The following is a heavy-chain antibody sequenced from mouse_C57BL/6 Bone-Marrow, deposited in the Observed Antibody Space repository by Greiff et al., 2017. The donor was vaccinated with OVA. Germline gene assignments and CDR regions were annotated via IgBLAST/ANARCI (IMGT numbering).Heavy chain of an antibody. J-gene: IGHJ4*01. D-gene: IGHD1-1*01. CDR1: GYSFTSYW. CDR2: IYPGNSDT. CDR3: TRRVTTVGYYAMDY. V-gene: IGHV1-5*01. Sequence: VQLQQSGTVLARPGASVKTSCKTSGYSFTSYWMHWVKQRPGQGLEWIGAIYPGNSDTSYNQKFKGKAKLTAVTSASTAYMELSSLTNEDSAVYYCTRRVTTVGYYAMDYWGQGTSVTVSS.